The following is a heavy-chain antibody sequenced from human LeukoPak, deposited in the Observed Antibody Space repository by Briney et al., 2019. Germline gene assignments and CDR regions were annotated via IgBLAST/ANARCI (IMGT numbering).Heavy chain of an antibody. V-gene: IGHV3-7*04. CDR1: GFTFSSYW. J-gene: IGHJ4*02. Sequence: GGSLRLSCAASGFTFSSYWMSWVRQAPGKGLEWVANIKQDGSEKHYVDSVKGRFTISRDNAKNSLYLQMNSLRAADTAVYYCARDRRYYEFFEYWGQGTLVTVSS. CDR2: IKQDGSEK. CDR3: ARDRRYYEFFEY. D-gene: IGHD3/OR15-3a*01.